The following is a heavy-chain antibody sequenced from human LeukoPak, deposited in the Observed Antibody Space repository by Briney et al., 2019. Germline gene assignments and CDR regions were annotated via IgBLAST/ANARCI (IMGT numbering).Heavy chain of an antibody. CDR1: GSSISGLYY. CDR2: IFHSQTT. Sequence: PSETLSLTCTVSGSSISGLYYWAWIRQPPGRGLEWIGNIFHSQTTYYNPSLQSRVTISVDTSKNQFSLKLTSVTAADTAVYYCARGSHYGDYGYWGQGTLVTVSS. V-gene: IGHV4-38-2*02. CDR3: ARGSHYGDYGY. J-gene: IGHJ4*02. D-gene: IGHD4-17*01.